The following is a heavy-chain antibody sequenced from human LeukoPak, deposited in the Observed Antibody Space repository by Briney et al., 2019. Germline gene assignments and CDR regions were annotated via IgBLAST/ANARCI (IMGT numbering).Heavy chain of an antibody. V-gene: IGHV3-20*04. CDR1: GFTFDDYG. Sequence: GGSLRLSCAASGFTFDDYGMSWARQAPGKGLEWVSGINWNGGSTGYADSVKGRFTISRDNAKNSLYLQMNSLRAEDTALYYCARRDIVVVPASILGAFDIWGQGTMVTVSS. J-gene: IGHJ3*02. D-gene: IGHD2-2*02. CDR2: INWNGGST. CDR3: ARRDIVVVPASILGAFDI.